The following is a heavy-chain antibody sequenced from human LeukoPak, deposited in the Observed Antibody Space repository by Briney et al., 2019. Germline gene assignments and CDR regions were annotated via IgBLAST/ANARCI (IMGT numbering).Heavy chain of an antibody. Sequence: PGGSLRLSCAAAGFTFSSYSMNWVRQAPGRGLEWVSSISGDSIHIYYADSVRGRFTISRDNAKNSLYLQMNSLRAEDTAVYYCVGPPYGSGSYYLENFSPSVEYFQHWGQGTLVTVSS. CDR3: VGPPYGSGSYYLENFSPSVEYFQH. D-gene: IGHD3-10*01. CDR2: ISGDSIHI. J-gene: IGHJ1*01. V-gene: IGHV3-21*01. CDR1: GFTFSSYS.